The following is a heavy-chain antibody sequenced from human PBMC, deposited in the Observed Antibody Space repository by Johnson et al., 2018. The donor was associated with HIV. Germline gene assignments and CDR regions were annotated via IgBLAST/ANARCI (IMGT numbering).Heavy chain of an antibody. D-gene: IGHD6-13*01. Sequence: QVQLVESGGGLVKPGGSLRLSCAASGFTFSSYGMHWVRQAPGKGLAWVAFIRFDGSDKYYADSAQGRFTISRDNSKNTLYLQMNSLRAEDTAVYYCAFSSWYAFDIWGQGTMVTVSS. CDR2: IRFDGSDK. V-gene: IGHV3-30*02. CDR1: GFTFSSYG. J-gene: IGHJ3*02. CDR3: AFSSWYAFDI.